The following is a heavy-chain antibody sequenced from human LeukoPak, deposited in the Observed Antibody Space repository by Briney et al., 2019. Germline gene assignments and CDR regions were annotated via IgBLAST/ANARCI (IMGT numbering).Heavy chain of an antibody. D-gene: IGHD3-10*01. J-gene: IGHJ4*02. V-gene: IGHV1-69*04. CDR2: IIPILGIA. CDR1: GGTFSSYA. Sequence: ASVKVSCKASGGTFSSYAISWVRQAPGQRLEWMGRIIPILGIANYAQKFQGRVTITADKSTSTAYMELISLRSENTAVYYCARGEEAYYYGSWTNFDYWGQGTLVTVSS. CDR3: ARGEEAYYYGSWTNFDY.